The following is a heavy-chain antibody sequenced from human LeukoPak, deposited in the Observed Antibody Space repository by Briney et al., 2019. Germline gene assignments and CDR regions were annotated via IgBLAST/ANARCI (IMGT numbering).Heavy chain of an antibody. D-gene: IGHD6-6*01. CDR3: ARGPPMGSRSPYFDY. Sequence: GGSLRLSRAASGLTFSSYSMNWVRPAPRKGLEWVSSISSSSSYIYYADSVKGRFTISRDNAKNSLYLQMNSLRAGNTAWYYCARGPPMGSRSPYFDYWAREPWSPSPQ. V-gene: IGHV3-21*01. CDR2: ISSSSSYI. J-gene: IGHJ4*02. CDR1: GLTFSSYS.